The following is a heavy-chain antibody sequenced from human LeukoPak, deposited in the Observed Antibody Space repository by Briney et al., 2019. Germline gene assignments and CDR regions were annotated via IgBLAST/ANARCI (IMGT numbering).Heavy chain of an antibody. CDR2: ISSSSTI. CDR1: GFTFSTHR. CDR3: ASLRATVTSPDY. V-gene: IGHV3-48*01. D-gene: IGHD4-17*01. J-gene: IGHJ4*02. Sequence: PGGSLRLSCAASGFTFSTHRMHWVRQAPGKGLEWVSYISSSSTIYYADPVKGRFTISRDNAKNSLYLQMNSLRVEDTAVYYCASLRATVTSPDYWGQGTLVTVSS.